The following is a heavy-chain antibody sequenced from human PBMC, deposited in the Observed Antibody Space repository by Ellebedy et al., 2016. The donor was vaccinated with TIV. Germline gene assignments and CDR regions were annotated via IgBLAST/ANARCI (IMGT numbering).Heavy chain of an antibody. V-gene: IGHV1-3*01. CDR1: GYTFTTFA. J-gene: IGHJ5*02. CDR3: ARDPLGYCSGGSCTNNWFDP. CDR2: INVADANT. Sequence: AASVKVSCKASGYTFTTFAIHWVRQAPGHSPEWMGWINVADANTKYSQKFQGRVTFTRDTSANTVYMHLRSLRSEESAVYYCARDPLGYCSGGSCTNNWFDPWGQGTLVTVSS. D-gene: IGHD2-15*01.